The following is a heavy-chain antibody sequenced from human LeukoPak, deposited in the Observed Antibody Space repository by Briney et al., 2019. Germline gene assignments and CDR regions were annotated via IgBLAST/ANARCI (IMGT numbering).Heavy chain of an antibody. D-gene: IGHD2-2*01. J-gene: IGHJ1*01. V-gene: IGHV4-30-4*08. CDR3: AREGIVVVPAASRTEYFQH. Sequence: TSQTLSLTCTVSGGSISSGDYYWSWIRQPPGKGLEWIGYIYYSGSTYYNPSLKSRVTISVDTSKNQFSLKLSSETAADTAVYYCAREGIVVVPAASRTEYFQHWGQGTLVTVSS. CDR2: IYYSGST. CDR1: GGSISSGDYY.